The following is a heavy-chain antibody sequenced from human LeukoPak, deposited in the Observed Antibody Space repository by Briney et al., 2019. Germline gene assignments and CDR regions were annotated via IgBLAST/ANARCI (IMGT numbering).Heavy chain of an antibody. CDR1: GGSISSSSYY. D-gene: IGHD3-10*01. J-gene: IGHJ5*02. Sequence: SETLSLTCTVSGGSISSSSYYWGWIRQPPGKGLEWIGSIYYSGSTYYNPSLKSRVTISVDTSKNQFSLKLSSVTAADTAVYYCARARRGIITMVRGVPNNNWFDPWGQGTLVTVSS. V-gene: IGHV4-39*07. CDR3: ARARRGIITMVRGVPNNNWFDP. CDR2: IYYSGST.